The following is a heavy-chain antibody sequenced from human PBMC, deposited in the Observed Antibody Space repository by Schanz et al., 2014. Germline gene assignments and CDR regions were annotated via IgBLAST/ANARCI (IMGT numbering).Heavy chain of an antibody. J-gene: IGHJ4*02. CDR2: IKQDESER. D-gene: IGHD1-26*01. CDR1: GFTVNTNY. V-gene: IGHV3-7*01. CDR3: ATEKGYSGRNGFDH. Sequence: EVQLVESGGGLIQPGGSLRLSCAVSGFTVNTNYMSWVRQAPGKGLEWVANIKQDESERSYVDSVKGRFTISRDNAKNSLYLQMNSLRAEDTAVYYCATEKGYSGRNGFDHWGQGTLVTVSS.